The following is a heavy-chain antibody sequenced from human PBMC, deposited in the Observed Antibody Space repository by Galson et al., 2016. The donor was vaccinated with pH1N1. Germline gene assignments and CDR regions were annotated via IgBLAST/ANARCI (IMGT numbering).Heavy chain of an antibody. CDR3: AHTGFGECLGDFDY. J-gene: IGHJ4*02. CDR1: GFSLSTSGVG. CDR2: IYWDDDK. D-gene: IGHD3-10*01. Sequence: PALVKPTQTLTLTCTFSGFSLSTSGVGVGWIRQPPGKALDWLALIYWDDDKRYGPSLKSRLTITKDTSKNQVVLIMTNMDPVDTATYYSAHTGFGECLGDFDYWGQGTVVTVSS. V-gene: IGHV2-5*05.